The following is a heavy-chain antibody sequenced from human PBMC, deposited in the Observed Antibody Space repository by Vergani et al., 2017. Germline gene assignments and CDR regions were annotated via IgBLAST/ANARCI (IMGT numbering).Heavy chain of an antibody. CDR2: ISSSGSTI. D-gene: IGHD2-15*01. J-gene: IGHJ3*02. CDR1: GFTFSDYY. CDR3: TTDNQQSSLGHCSVTNCYGGVFDI. V-gene: IGHV3-11*01. Sequence: VQLMESGGGLVQPGGSLRLSCAASGFTFSDYYMSWIRQAPGKGLEWVSYISSSGSTIYYADSVKGRFTISRDNAKNSLYLQMNSLKTEDTAVYYCTTDNQQSSLGHCSVTNCYGGVFDIWGQGTVVTVSS.